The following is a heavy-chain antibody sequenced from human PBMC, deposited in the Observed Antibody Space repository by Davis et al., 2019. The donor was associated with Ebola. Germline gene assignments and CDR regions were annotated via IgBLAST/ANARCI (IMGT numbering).Heavy chain of an antibody. J-gene: IGHJ4*02. CDR2: INPISGDT. CDR1: GYTLTDYQ. Sequence: ASVKVSCKASGYTLTDYQMHWVRQAPGQGLEWMGGINPISGDTNYAEIFQGWVTMTRDTSINTAYMELSRLTSDDTAVYYCARGGAATTSCRTRSFFDFWGQGTLVTVSS. D-gene: IGHD2-2*01. CDR3: ARGGAATTSCRTRSFFDF. V-gene: IGHV1-2*04.